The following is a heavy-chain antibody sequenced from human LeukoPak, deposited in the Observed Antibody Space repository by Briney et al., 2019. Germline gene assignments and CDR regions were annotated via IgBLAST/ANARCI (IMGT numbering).Heavy chain of an antibody. CDR1: GFTFSSYG. Sequence: PGGSLRLSCAASGFTFSSYGMHWVRQAPGKGLEWVAVIWYDGSNKYYAGSVKGRFTISRDNSKNTLYLQMNSLRAEDTAVYYCARSGIAAAGADYYYYGMDVWGQGTTVTVSS. D-gene: IGHD6-13*01. CDR3: ARSGIAAAGADYYYYGMDV. V-gene: IGHV3-33*01. CDR2: IWYDGSNK. J-gene: IGHJ6*02.